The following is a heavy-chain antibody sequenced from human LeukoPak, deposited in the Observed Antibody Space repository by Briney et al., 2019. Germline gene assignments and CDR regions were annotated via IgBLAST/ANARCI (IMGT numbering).Heavy chain of an antibody. Sequence: SVKVSCKASGGTFSSYAISWVRQAPGQGLEWMGGIIPIFGTANYAQKFQGRVTITADKSTSTAYMELSSLRSEDTAVYYCARRGLLRYFDWFSLPHYYYYMDVWGKGTTVTISS. D-gene: IGHD3-9*01. CDR2: IIPIFGTA. CDR1: GGTFSSYA. J-gene: IGHJ6*03. CDR3: ARRGLLRYFDWFSLPHYYYYMDV. V-gene: IGHV1-69*06.